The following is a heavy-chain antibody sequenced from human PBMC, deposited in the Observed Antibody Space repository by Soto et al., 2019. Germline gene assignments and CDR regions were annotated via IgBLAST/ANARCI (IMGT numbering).Heavy chain of an antibody. Sequence: QVQLVQSGAEVKKPGSSVKVSCKASGGTFSSYAISWVRQAPGQGLEWMGGIIPIFGTANYAQKFQGRVTITADESTSTAYMELSSLRSEDTAVYYCARFDGRSGWDYYWYFDLWGRGTLVTVSS. CDR3: ARFDGRSGWDYYWYFDL. V-gene: IGHV1-69*01. D-gene: IGHD6-19*01. CDR2: IIPIFGTA. J-gene: IGHJ2*01. CDR1: GGTFSSYA.